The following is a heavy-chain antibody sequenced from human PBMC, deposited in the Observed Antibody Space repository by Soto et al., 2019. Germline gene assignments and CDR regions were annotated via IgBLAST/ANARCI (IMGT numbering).Heavy chain of an antibody. V-gene: IGHV4-30-2*06. CDR2: IYYTGST. D-gene: IGHD2-21*01. J-gene: IGHJ4*02. CDR1: GGSISNDNYS. CDR3: ARGGFQLLPDY. Sequence: SETLSLTCTVSGGSISNDNYSWSWIRQSRGKGLEWIGYIYYTGSTYYNPSLTSRVTISIDRSKNQFSLKLTSVAVADSAVYYCARGGFQLLPDYWGQGSLVTVSS.